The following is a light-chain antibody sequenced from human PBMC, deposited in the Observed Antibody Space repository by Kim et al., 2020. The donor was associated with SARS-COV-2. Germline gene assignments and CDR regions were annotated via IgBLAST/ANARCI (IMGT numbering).Light chain of an antibody. Sequence: EILLTQSPGTLSLSPGERATLSCWASQTVSSDYLVWYQQKPGQSPRLLIYDTSTRVTGIPNRFSGRGSGTNFTLTIGRLEPEDSAIYYCQQYASLPRTYGQWTKVDIK. CDR2: DTS. CDR3: QQYASLPRT. V-gene: IGKV3-20*01. CDR1: QTVSSDY. J-gene: IGKJ1*01.